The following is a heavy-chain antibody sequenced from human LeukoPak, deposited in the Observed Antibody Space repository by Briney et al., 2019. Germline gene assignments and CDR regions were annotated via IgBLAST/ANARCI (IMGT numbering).Heavy chain of an antibody. CDR1: GGSISSYY. CDR3: ARAVSSSWGAFDI. Sequence: SETLSLTCTVSGGSISSYYWSWIRQPPGKGLELIGYIYYGESTNYNPSLKSRVTISVDTSKHKFSLKLSPVTAADTAVYYCARAVSSSWGAFDIWGQGTMVTVSS. V-gene: IGHV4-59*01. D-gene: IGHD6-13*01. J-gene: IGHJ3*02. CDR2: IYYGEST.